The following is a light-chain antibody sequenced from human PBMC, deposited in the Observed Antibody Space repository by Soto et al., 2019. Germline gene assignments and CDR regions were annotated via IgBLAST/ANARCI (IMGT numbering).Light chain of an antibody. Sequence: ELVLTQSPGTLSLSPGQRATLSCRASQSVSSYLAWYQQKPGQAPRLLIYDASNRATGIPARFSGSGSGTDFTLTISSLEPEDFAVYYCQQRSNWPRLTFGGGTKVDIK. CDR2: DAS. CDR3: QQRSNWPRLT. V-gene: IGKV3-11*01. CDR1: QSVSSY. J-gene: IGKJ4*01.